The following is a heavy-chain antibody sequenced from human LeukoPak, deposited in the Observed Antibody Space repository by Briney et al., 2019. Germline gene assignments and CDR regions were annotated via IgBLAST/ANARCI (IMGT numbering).Heavy chain of an antibody. CDR3: ARVLVVIAIRDAFDI. V-gene: IGHV4-39*07. J-gene: IGHJ3*02. CDR1: GGSISSSNYY. CDR2: LYYRGST. D-gene: IGHD2-21*01. Sequence: SETLSLTCIVSGGSISSSNYYWGWIRQPPGKGLEWIGSLYYRGSTYYNPSLKSRVTISIDTSKNQLSLKLSSVTAADTAVYYCARVLVVIAIRDAFDIWGQGTMVTVSS.